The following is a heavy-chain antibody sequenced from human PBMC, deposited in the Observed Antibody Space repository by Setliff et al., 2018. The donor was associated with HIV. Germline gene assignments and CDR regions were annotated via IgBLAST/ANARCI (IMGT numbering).Heavy chain of an antibody. J-gene: IGHJ3*02. CDR1: GYTFTSYA. CDR2: TNTKTGTP. CDR3: ARDLLGDPDAFDI. V-gene: IGHV7-4-1*02. Sequence: ASVKVSCKASGYTFTSYAINWVRQAPGQGLECMGWTNTKTGTPRYAQAFRGRFVISSDTSVTTSYLQINSLKAEDTAVYYCARDLLGDPDAFDIWGQGTQVTVSS. D-gene: IGHD3-16*01.